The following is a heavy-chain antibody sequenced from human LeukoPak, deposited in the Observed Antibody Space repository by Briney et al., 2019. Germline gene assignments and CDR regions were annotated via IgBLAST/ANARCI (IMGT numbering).Heavy chain of an antibody. V-gene: IGHV4-39*01. Sequence: SETLSLTCTVSGGSISSYYWGWIRQPPGKGLEWIGSIYYSGSTYYNPSLKSRVTISVDTSKNQFSLKLSSVTAADTAVYYCARHRPGYSYGWQGNYYYMDVWGKGTTVTVSS. CDR3: ARHRPGYSYGWQGNYYYMDV. J-gene: IGHJ6*03. CDR2: IYYSGST. D-gene: IGHD5-18*01. CDR1: GGSISSYY.